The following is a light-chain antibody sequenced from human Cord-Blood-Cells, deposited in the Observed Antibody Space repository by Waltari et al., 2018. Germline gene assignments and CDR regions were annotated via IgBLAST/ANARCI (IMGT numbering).Light chain of an antibody. CDR1: LDISNY. V-gene: IGKV1-33*01. Sequence: DIQLTQSPSSLSASVVEKVTTTCQASLDISNYLNWYQQKTGKAPKLLIYDASNMETRGPSRFSGSGSGTDFTFTISSLQPEDIATYYCQQYDNLPPLTFGGGTKVEIK. J-gene: IGKJ4*01. CDR3: QQYDNLPPLT. CDR2: DAS.